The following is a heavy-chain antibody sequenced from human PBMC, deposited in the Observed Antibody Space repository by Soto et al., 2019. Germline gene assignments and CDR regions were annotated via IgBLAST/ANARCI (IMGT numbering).Heavy chain of an antibody. J-gene: IGHJ4*02. Sequence: PGGSLRLSCAASGFTFSNNWMHWVRQAPGKGPVWVSRINSDGSSTYYADSVKGRFTISRDNSKNTLYLQMNSLRAEDTAVYYCARDRTFDSWGRGTLVTVSS. CDR2: INSDGSST. V-gene: IGHV3-74*01. CDR1: GFTFSNNW. CDR3: ARDRTFDS.